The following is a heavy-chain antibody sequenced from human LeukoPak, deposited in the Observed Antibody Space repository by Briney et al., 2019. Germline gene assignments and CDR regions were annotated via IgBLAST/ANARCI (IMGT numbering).Heavy chain of an antibody. V-gene: IGHV3-30*04. D-gene: IGHD5-12*01. CDR1: GFTFSSYA. CDR3: ARGIYSGYDSADY. J-gene: IGHJ4*02. Sequence: GRSLRLSCEASGFTFSSYAIHWVRQAPGKGLEWVAVISYDGSDKYYADSVKGRFTLSRDNSKNTVYLQMNSLRVEETAVYYCARGIYSGYDSADYWGQGTLVTVSS. CDR2: ISYDGSDK.